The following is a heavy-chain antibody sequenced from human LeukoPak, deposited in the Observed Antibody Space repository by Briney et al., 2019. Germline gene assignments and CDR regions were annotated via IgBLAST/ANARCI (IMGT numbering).Heavy chain of an antibody. Sequence: SETLSLTCTVSGGSISSSNYYWDWIRQPPGKGLEWIGSIYYSGSTYYNPSLKSRVTISMDTSKNQFSLNLNSVTASDTTVYYCARRSPLVAVTTAHYYDYWGPGTLVTVSS. V-gene: IGHV4-39*01. CDR1: GGSISSSNYY. CDR2: IYYSGST. CDR3: ARRSPLVAVTTAHYYDY. D-gene: IGHD2-21*02. J-gene: IGHJ4*02.